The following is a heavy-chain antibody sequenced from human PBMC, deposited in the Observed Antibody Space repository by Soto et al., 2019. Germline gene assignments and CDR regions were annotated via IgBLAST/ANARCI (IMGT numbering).Heavy chain of an antibody. V-gene: IGHV4-59*01. J-gene: IGHJ3*02. Sequence: PSETLSLTCIVSGGSISDYYWSWIRQPPGKGLEWIGYIYYSGSTNYNPSLKSRVTISVDRSKNQFSLKLSSVTAADTAVYYCARDSCSGGSCYAPFDAFDIWGHGTMVTVSS. D-gene: IGHD2-15*01. CDR3: ARDSCSGGSCYAPFDAFDI. CDR1: GGSISDYY. CDR2: IYYSGST.